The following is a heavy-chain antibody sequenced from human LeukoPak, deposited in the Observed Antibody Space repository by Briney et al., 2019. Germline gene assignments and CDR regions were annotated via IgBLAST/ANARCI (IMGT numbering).Heavy chain of an antibody. D-gene: IGHD1-26*01. Sequence: SETLSLTCTVSGGSISSDYWSWARQPPGKGLEWIGYIYYSGSTNYNPSLKSRVTISVDTFKNQFSLKLSSVTAADTAVYYCARDLGGANWFDPWGQGTLVTVSS. CDR2: IYYSGST. V-gene: IGHV4-59*01. CDR1: GGSISSDY. CDR3: ARDLGGANWFDP. J-gene: IGHJ5*02.